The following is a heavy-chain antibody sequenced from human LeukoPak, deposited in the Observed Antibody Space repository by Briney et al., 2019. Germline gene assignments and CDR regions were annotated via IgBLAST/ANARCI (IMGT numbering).Heavy chain of an antibody. CDR3: AKDEGSSWWYFDY. D-gene: IGHD6-13*01. CDR2: IRYDGSNK. CDR1: GFSFSTYG. V-gene: IGHV3-30*02. J-gene: IGHJ4*02. Sequence: GGSLRLSCAASGFSFSTYGMHWVRQAPGKGLEWVAFIRYDGSNKYYADSVKGRFTISRDNSKNTLYLQMNSLRAEDTAVYYCAKDEGSSWWYFDYWGQGTLVTVSS.